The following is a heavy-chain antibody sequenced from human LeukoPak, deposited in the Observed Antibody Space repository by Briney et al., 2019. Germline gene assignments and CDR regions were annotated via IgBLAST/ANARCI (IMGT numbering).Heavy chain of an antibody. CDR2: IYYSGST. V-gene: IGHV4-31*03. Sequence: SETLSLTCTVSGGSISSGGYYWSWIRQHPGKGLEWIGYIYYSGSTYYNPSLKSRVTISVDRSKNHFSLKLTSVTAADTAVYYCARGGDSSGFYYYFDYWGQGTLVTVSS. CDR1: GGSISSGGYY. J-gene: IGHJ4*02. CDR3: ARGGDSSGFYYYFDY. D-gene: IGHD3-22*01.